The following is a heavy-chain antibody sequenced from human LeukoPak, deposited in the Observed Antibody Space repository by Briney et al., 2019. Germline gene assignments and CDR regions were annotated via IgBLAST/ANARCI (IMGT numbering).Heavy chain of an antibody. CDR3: AKVSDLWELLDAFDI. V-gene: IGHV3-30*18. CDR2: ISYDGSNK. Sequence: GRSLRLSCAASGFTFSSYGMHWVRQAPGKGLEWVAVISYDGSNKYYADSVKGRFTISRDNSKNTLYLQRNSLRAEDTAVYYCAKVSDLWELLDAFDIWGQGTMVTVSS. CDR1: GFTFSSYG. D-gene: IGHD1-26*01. J-gene: IGHJ3*02.